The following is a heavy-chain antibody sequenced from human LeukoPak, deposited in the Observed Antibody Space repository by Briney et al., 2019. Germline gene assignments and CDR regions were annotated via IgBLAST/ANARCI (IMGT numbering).Heavy chain of an antibody. V-gene: IGHV5-51*01. Sequence: GESLKISCKGSGYSFTSYWIGWVRQMPGKGLECMGIIYPGDSDTRYSPSFQGQVTISADKSISTAYLQWSSLKASDTAMYYCASGASWDTAMVHFDYWGQGTLVTVSS. J-gene: IGHJ4*02. CDR2: IYPGDSDT. CDR3: ASGASWDTAMVHFDY. D-gene: IGHD5-18*01. CDR1: GYSFTSYW.